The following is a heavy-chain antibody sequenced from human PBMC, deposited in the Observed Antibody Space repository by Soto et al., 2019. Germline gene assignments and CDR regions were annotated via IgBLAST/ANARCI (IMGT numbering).Heavy chain of an antibody. CDR2: IYYTGST. J-gene: IGHJ6*02. D-gene: IGHD3-3*01. V-gene: IGHV4-61*01. CDR3: ARKTFYDFWSGPKDGMDV. CDR1: CGSVISGSYH. Sequence: KPSETLSLTCSFSCGSVISGSYHWSWIRQPPGKGLEWIGYIYYTGSTKYNPSLRSRVTISVDTSKNQFSLNLGSVTAADTAVYYCARKTFYDFWSGPKDGMDVWGQGTTVTVSS.